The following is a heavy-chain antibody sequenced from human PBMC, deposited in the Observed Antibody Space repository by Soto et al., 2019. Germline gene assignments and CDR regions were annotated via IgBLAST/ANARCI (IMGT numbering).Heavy chain of an antibody. V-gene: IGHV1-18*04. CDR1: GYTFTSSG. CDR2: TSGYNGVK. J-gene: IGHJ4*02. D-gene: IGHD5-12*01. Sequence: QVQLVQSGPEVKKPEASVKVSCKASGYTFTSSGISWVRQAPGQGPEWMGWTSGYNGVKKYAQNFQGRVTWTIDSSKTTAYMEVRSLRSAETAIYVCARDIGGYGTSAYWGKGTLLTVSS. CDR3: ARDIGGYGTSAY.